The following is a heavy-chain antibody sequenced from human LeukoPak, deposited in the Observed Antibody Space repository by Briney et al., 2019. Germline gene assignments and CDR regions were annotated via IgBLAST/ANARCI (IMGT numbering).Heavy chain of an antibody. CDR2: IYYSGSI. CDR3: ARENPSGYYNRPIDY. V-gene: IGHV4-4*02. J-gene: IGHJ4*02. Sequence: NPSGTLSLTCAVSGGSISSSNWWSWIRQPPGKGLEWIGDIYYSGSIKYNPSLKSRVTMSVDTSKNQFSLKLSSVTAADTAIYYCARENPSGYYNRPIDYWGQGTLVTVSS. D-gene: IGHD3-22*01. CDR1: GGSISSSNW.